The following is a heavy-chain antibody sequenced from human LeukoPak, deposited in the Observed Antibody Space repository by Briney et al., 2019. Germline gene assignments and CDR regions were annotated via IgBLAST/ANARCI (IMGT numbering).Heavy chain of an antibody. Sequence: GGSLRLSCSASEFTLRDAWMNWVRQAPGKGLEWIARIKSKTGGGTTGYAAPVKGRFTISRDDSKNLVYLQMNSLKTEDTAVYYCSTGRPSGWSIGYWGQGTLVTVSS. CDR3: STGRPSGWSIGY. D-gene: IGHD6-19*01. V-gene: IGHV3-15*01. CDR2: IKSKTGGGTT. J-gene: IGHJ4*02. CDR1: EFTLRDAW.